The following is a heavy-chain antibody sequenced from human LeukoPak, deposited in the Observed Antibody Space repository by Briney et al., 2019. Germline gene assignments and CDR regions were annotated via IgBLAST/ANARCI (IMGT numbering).Heavy chain of an antibody. CDR1: GGSISSYY. CDR2: IYYSGST. CDR3: AREGNSEYFDY. V-gene: IGHV4-59*01. D-gene: IGHD4-23*01. Sequence: SETLSLTCTVSGGSISSYYWSWIRQPPGKGLEWIGYIYYSGSTNYNPSLKGRVTISVDTSKNQFSLKLSSVTAADTAVYYCAREGNSEYFDYWGQGTLVTVSS. J-gene: IGHJ4*02.